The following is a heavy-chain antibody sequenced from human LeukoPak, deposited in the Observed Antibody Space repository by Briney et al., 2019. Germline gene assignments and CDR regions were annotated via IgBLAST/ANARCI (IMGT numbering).Heavy chain of an antibody. CDR3: ARDRLRYSSSSRAFDI. Sequence: GGSLRVSCAASGFTFSSYSMNWVRQAPGKGLEWVSYISSSSSTIYYADSVKGRFTISRDNAKNSLYLQMNSLRAEDTAVYYCARDRLRYSSSSRAFDIWGQGTMVTVSS. CDR1: GFTFSSYS. D-gene: IGHD6-6*01. J-gene: IGHJ3*02. V-gene: IGHV3-48*01. CDR2: ISSSSSTI.